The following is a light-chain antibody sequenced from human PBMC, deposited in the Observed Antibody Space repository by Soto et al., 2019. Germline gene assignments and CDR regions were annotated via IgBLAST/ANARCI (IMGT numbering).Light chain of an antibody. J-gene: IGKJ3*01. V-gene: IGKV3-15*01. CDR3: QKYKNWPPI. Sequence: EIVMTQSPATLSVSPGERATLSCRASQSVSSNVAWYQQKPGQAPRLLIYGASTRATGIPARFSGSGSGTEFTLTISSLQSEDFAVYYCQKYKNWPPIFGPGTKVDIK. CDR1: QSVSSN. CDR2: GAS.